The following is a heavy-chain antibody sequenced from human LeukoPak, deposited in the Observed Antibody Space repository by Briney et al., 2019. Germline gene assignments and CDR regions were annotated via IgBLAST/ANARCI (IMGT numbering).Heavy chain of an antibody. Sequence: KPSETLPLTCTVSGGSISSYYWSWIRQPAGKGLEWIGRIYTSGSTNYNPSLKSRVTMSVDTSKNQFSPKLSSVTAADTAVYYCAKQPKWELRPYFDYWGQGTLVTVSS. CDR3: AKQPKWELRPYFDY. V-gene: IGHV4-4*07. CDR1: GGSISSYY. CDR2: IYTSGST. J-gene: IGHJ4*02. D-gene: IGHD1-26*01.